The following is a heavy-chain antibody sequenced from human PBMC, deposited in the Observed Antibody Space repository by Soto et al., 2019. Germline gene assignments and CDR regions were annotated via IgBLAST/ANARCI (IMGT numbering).Heavy chain of an antibody. Sequence: QVQLQESGPGLVKPSQTLSLTCTVSGGSISSGGYYWSWIRQHPGKGLEWIGYIYYRGTTYYNPSLNSGVTISVDTAKNQFSLKLSSVTAADTAVYYCARDEYGDRLGYWGQGTLVTVSS. D-gene: IGHD4-17*01. CDR1: GGSISSGGYY. CDR3: ARDEYGDRLGY. V-gene: IGHV4-31*03. CDR2: IYYRGTT. J-gene: IGHJ4*02.